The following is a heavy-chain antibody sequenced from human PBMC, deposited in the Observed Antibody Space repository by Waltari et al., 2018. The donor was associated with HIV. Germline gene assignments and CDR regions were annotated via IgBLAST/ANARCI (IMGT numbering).Heavy chain of an antibody. CDR1: GFTFRSYG. J-gene: IGHJ4*02. Sequence: QVQLVESGGGVVQPGRSLRLSCAASGFTFRSYGMQWVRQAPGKGLEWVAVIWYDGSNKYYADSVKGRFTISRDNSKNTLYQQMNSLRAEDTAVYYCAREDLLYCGGDCYPGDYWGQGTLVTVSS. CDR3: AREDLLYCGGDCYPGDY. D-gene: IGHD2-21*02. V-gene: IGHV3-33*01. CDR2: IWYDGSNK.